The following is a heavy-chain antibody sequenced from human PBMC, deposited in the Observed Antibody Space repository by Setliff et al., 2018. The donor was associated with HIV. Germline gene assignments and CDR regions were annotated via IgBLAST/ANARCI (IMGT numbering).Heavy chain of an antibody. CDR2: ISGRADST. V-gene: IGHV3-23*01. CDR3: AKYPVSYPPYYFDL. CDR1: GSSFSNYA. Sequence: PGGSLRLSCAGSGSSFSNYAMSWVRQAPGKGLECLSTISGRADSTNYADSVKGRFTISRDKAKNTLYLQMNSLRVEDTAVYYCAKYPVSYPPYYFDLWGPGTLVTVSS. J-gene: IGHJ4*02. D-gene: IGHD3-16*02.